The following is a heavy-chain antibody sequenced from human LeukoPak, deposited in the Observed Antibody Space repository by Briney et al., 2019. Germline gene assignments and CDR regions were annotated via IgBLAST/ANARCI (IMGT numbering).Heavy chain of an antibody. V-gene: IGHV3-7*01. D-gene: IGHD4-17*01. Sequence: GGSLRLSCVASGFTFSSRDWMTWVRQAPGQGLEWVANIKQDGSEKNYVDSVKGRFTISRDNAKNSVDLDMNSLRAEDTAVYYCARGHTAVTRHFDFWGQGTLVTVSS. CDR3: ARGHTAVTRHFDF. CDR1: GFTFSSRDW. J-gene: IGHJ4*02. CDR2: IKQDGSEK.